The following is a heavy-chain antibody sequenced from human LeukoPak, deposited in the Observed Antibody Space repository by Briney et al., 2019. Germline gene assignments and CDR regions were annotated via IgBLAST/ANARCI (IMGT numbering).Heavy chain of an antibody. CDR3: AKDRWGSIASLDS. CDR2: IRYDGSNK. Sequence: GGSLRLSCAASGFTFSSYGMHWVRQAPGKGLEWVAFIRYDGSNKYYADSVKGRFTISRDNSKNTLYLQMNSLRSEDTAVYYCAKDRWGSIASLDSWGQGTLVTVSS. CDR1: GFTFSSYG. J-gene: IGHJ4*02. D-gene: IGHD6-6*01. V-gene: IGHV3-30*02.